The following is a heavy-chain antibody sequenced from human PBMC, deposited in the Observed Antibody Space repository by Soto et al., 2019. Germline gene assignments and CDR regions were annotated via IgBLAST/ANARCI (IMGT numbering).Heavy chain of an antibody. J-gene: IGHJ4*02. CDR2: ISSISSYI. CDR1: GFTFSSYS. Sequence: EVQLVESGGGLVKPGGSLRLSCAASGFTFSSYSMNWVRQAPGKGLEWVSSISSISSYIYYADSVKGRFTISSDNAKNPLDRQMTSLRAEDTAVYYCGRGGRGFDYWGQGTLVTVSS. D-gene: IGHD3-10*01. V-gene: IGHV3-21*01. CDR3: GRGGRGFDY.